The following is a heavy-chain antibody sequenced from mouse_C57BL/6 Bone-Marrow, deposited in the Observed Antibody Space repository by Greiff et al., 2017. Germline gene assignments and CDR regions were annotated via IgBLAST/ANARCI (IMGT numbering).Heavy chain of an antibody. CDR2: IDPSASYT. CDR3: ARTGGGPYYYAMDY. J-gene: IGHJ4*01. Sequence: QVQLQQPGAELVMPGASVKLSCTASGYTFTSYWMHWVKQRPGHGLEWIGEIDPSASYTNYNQKFKGQSTLTVDHSSSTAYMQLSSLTSEDSAVYYCARTGGGPYYYAMDYWGQGTSVTVSS. V-gene: IGHV1-69*01. CDR1: GYTFTSYW.